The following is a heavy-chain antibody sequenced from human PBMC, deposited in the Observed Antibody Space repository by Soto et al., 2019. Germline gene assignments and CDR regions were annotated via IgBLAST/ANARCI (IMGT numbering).Heavy chain of an antibody. CDR1: GGSISSYY. Sequence: SETLSLTCTVSGGSISSYYWSWIRQPPGKGLEWIGYIYYSGSTNYNPSLKSRVTISVDTSKNQFSLKLSSVTAADTAVYYCARDLITMVRGGKNYYYYGMDVWGQGTTVTVSS. J-gene: IGHJ6*02. CDR3: ARDLITMVRGGKNYYYYGMDV. CDR2: IYYSGST. D-gene: IGHD3-10*01. V-gene: IGHV4-59*01.